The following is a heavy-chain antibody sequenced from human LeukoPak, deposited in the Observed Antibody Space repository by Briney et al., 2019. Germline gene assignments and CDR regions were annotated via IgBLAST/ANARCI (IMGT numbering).Heavy chain of an antibody. V-gene: IGHV3-48*04. Sequence: GGSLRLSCAASGFTFSSYSMNWVRQAPGKGLEWVSYISSSSSTIYYADSVKGRFTISRDNAKNSLYLQMNSLRAEDTALYHCARAVDCSGGSCYSTYYYYGMDVWGQGTTVTVSS. CDR1: GFTFSSYS. D-gene: IGHD2-15*01. CDR2: ISSSSSTI. CDR3: ARAVDCSGGSCYSTYYYYGMDV. J-gene: IGHJ6*02.